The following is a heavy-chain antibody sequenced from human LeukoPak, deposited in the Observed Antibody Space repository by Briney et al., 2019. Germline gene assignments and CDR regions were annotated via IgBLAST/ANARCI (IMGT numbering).Heavy chain of an antibody. CDR3: ARCDDGSGYNDLDY. CDR1: GYTFTGYY. D-gene: IGHD3-22*01. CDR2: INPNSGGT. Sequence: GASVKVSCKASGYTFTGYYMHWVRQAPGQGLEWMGWINPNSGGTNYAQKFQGRVTMTRDTSSTTAYMELRRLKFDDTAVYYCARCDDGSGYNDLDYWGQGTLVSVYS. J-gene: IGHJ4*02. V-gene: IGHV1-2*02.